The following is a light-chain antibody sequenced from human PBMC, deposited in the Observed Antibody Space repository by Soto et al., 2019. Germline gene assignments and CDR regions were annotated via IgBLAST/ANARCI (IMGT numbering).Light chain of an antibody. CDR2: EVN. Sequence: QSALTQPPSASGSPGQSVTISCTGTSSDVGGYNYVSWYQQHPGKVPKLMIYEVNKRPSGVPDRFSGSKSGNTASLTVSGLQAEDEADYYCNSYAGSNNVVFGGGTKVTVL. CDR1: SSDVGGYNY. CDR3: NSYAGSNNVV. J-gene: IGLJ2*01. V-gene: IGLV2-8*01.